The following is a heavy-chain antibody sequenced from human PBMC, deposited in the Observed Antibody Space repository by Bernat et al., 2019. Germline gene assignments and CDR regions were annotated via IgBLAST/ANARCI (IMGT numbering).Heavy chain of an antibody. CDR2: TNPNSGGT. V-gene: IGHV1-2*02. J-gene: IGHJ6*02. CDR1: GYTFTAYY. Sequence: QVQLVQYGAEAKDPGAPVKVSCKASGYTFTAYYIHWVRQAPGQGLEWMGWTNPNSGGTNYAQKFQGRVTMTRDTSINTAYMELSGLRSDDTAVYYCARVRSGGCSGGSCYYYYYGMDVWGQGTTVTVS. D-gene: IGHD2-15*01. CDR3: ARVRSGGCSGGSCYYYYYGMDV.